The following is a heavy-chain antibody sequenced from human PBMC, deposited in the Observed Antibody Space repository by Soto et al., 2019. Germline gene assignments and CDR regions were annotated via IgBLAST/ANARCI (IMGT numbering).Heavy chain of an antibody. Sequence: SETLSLTCTVSGGSISSGGYYWSWIRQHPGKGLEWIGYIYYSGSTYYSPSLKSRVTISVDTSKNQFSLKLSSVTAADMAVYYCARSPWTGTGLSYYYSMDVWGKGTTVT. V-gene: IGHV4-31*03. CDR2: IYYSGST. CDR3: ARSPWTGTGLSYYYSMDV. J-gene: IGHJ6*03. D-gene: IGHD1-1*01. CDR1: GGSISSGGYY.